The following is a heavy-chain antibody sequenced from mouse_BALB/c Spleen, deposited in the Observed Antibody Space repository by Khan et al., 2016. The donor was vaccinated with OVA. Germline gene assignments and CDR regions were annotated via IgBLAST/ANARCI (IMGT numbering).Heavy chain of an antibody. Sequence: QIQLVQSGPELKKPGETVKISCKASGNTFTNYGMNWVKQAPGKGLKWMGWINTYTGEPTYADDFRGRFAFSLETSASTAYLQINNLTNENTATYFCARPPHFSCVMSYWGQGTSVTVSS. V-gene: IGHV9-3-1*01. J-gene: IGHJ4*01. CDR2: INTYTGEP. CDR3: ARPPHFSCVMSY. CDR1: GNTFTNYG. D-gene: IGHD2-3*01.